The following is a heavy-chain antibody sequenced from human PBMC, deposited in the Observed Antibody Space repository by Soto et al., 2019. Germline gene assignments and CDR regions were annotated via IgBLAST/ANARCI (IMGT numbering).Heavy chain of an antibody. Sequence: EVQLLESGGGLVQPGGSLRLSCAASGFTFTSYAMNWVRLAPGKGLAWVSAISGTGYNTYYADSVKGRFTISRDNTKNTLYLQMNSLRAEDTAVYYCAKAGFSSSWSPTYFDYWGQGTLVTVSS. CDR2: ISGTGYNT. D-gene: IGHD6-13*01. CDR3: AKAGFSSSWSPTYFDY. V-gene: IGHV3-23*01. CDR1: GFTFTSYA. J-gene: IGHJ4*02.